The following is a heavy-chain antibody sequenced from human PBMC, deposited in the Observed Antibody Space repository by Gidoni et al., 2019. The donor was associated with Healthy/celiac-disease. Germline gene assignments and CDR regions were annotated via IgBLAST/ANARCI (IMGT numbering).Heavy chain of an antibody. CDR3: TRLNYYDSSGGFDY. V-gene: IGHV3-73*02. J-gene: IGHJ4*02. CDR1: GFTFSGSA. Sequence: EVQLVESGGGLVQPGGSLNLSCAASGFTFSGSAMHWVRQASGKGLEWVGRIRSKANSYATAYAASVKGRFTISRDDSKNTAYLQMNSLKTEDTAVYYCTRLNYYDSSGGFDYWGQGTLVTVSS. D-gene: IGHD3-22*01. CDR2: IRSKANSYAT.